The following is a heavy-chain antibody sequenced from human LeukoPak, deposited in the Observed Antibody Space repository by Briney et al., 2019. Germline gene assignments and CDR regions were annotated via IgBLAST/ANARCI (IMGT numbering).Heavy chain of an antibody. CDR3: TTGRYDYVWGSYRYPWDY. CDR2: IKSKTDGGTT. Sequence: GGSLRLSCAASGFTFSNAWMSWVRQAPGKGLEWVGRIKSKTDGGTTDYAAPVKGRFTISRDDSKNTLYLQMDSLKTEDTAVYYCTTGRYDYVWGSYRYPWDYWGQGTLVTVSS. J-gene: IGHJ4*02. V-gene: IGHV3-15*01. D-gene: IGHD3-16*02. CDR1: GFTFSNAW.